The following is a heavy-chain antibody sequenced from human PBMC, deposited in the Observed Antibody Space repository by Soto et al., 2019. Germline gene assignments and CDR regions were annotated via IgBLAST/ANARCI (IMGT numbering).Heavy chain of an antibody. D-gene: IGHD2-2*01. Sequence: PGGSLRLSCAASGFTFSSYWMSWVRQGPGKGLEWVANIKQDGSEKYYVDSVKGRFTISRDNAKNSLYLQMNSLRAEDTAVYYCAREVGYCSSTSCYAKDAFDIWGQGTMVTVSS. J-gene: IGHJ3*02. CDR2: IKQDGSEK. CDR1: GFTFSSYW. CDR3: AREVGYCSSTSCYAKDAFDI. V-gene: IGHV3-7*01.